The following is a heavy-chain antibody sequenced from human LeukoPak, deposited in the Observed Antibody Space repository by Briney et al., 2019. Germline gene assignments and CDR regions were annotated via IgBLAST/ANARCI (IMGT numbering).Heavy chain of an antibody. CDR3: AKDRRSPGITAAGTGVFDI. CDR2: ISGSGAYT. J-gene: IGHJ3*02. CDR1: GFTFSSYA. V-gene: IGHV3-23*01. Sequence: PGGSLRLSCAASGFTFSSYAMSWVRQAPGKGLEWVSTISGSGAYTYYADSVKGRFTISRDNAKNSLYLQMNSLRAEDTALYYCAKDRRSPGITAAGTGVFDIWGQGTMVTVSS. D-gene: IGHD6-13*01.